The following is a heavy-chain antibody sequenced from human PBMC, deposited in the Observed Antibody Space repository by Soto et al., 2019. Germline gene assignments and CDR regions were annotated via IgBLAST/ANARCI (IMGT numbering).Heavy chain of an antibody. Sequence: ASVKVSCKASGYTFTSYDINWVRQATGQGLEWMGWMNPNSGNTGYAQKFQGRVTMTRNTSISTAYMELSSLRSEDTAVYYCARGENSSGWYVGYYYYMDVWGKGTTVTVSS. CDR2: MNPNSGNT. V-gene: IGHV1-8*01. CDR1: GYTFTSYD. J-gene: IGHJ6*03. D-gene: IGHD6-19*01. CDR3: ARGENSSGWYVGYYYYMDV.